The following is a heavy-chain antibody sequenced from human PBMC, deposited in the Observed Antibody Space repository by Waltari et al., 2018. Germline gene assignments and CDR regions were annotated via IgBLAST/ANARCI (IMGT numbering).Heavy chain of an antibody. Sequence: QLVQSGAEVKKPGASVKVSCKASGYIFSNYGITWVRKAPGQGLEWMGWIYPYNGNTKYEHNVQGRVTMSTDTSTTTAYMEIRSLRTDDTAIYYCARDDVDSSNFGGFWGQGTLVTVSS. CDR3: ARDDVDSSNFGGF. CDR2: IYPYNGNT. J-gene: IGHJ4*02. V-gene: IGHV1-18*01. CDR1: GYIFSNYG. D-gene: IGHD6-13*01.